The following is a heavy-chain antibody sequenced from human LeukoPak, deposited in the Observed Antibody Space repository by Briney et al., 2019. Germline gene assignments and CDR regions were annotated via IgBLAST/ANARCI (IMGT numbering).Heavy chain of an antibody. V-gene: IGHV4-39*01. CDR2: IYYSGST. CDR1: GGPISSSSYY. Sequence: SKTLSLTCTVSGGPISSSSYYWGWIRQPPGKGLEWIGSIYYSGSTYYNPSLQSRVTISVDTSKNQFSLKLSSVTAADTAVYYCARRANGMDVWGQGTTVTVSS. J-gene: IGHJ6*02. CDR3: ARRANGMDV.